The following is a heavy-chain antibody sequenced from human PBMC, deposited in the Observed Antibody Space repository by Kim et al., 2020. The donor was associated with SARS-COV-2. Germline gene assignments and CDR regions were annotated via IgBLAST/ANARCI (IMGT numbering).Heavy chain of an antibody. D-gene: IGHD3-10*01. J-gene: IGHJ5*02. CDR3: AHSIGWFDP. V-gene: IGHV4-59*01. Sequence: GTTNYNPSLKSRVTISVDTSKNQFSLKLSSVTAADTAVYYCAHSIGWFDPWGQGTLVTVSS. CDR2: GTT.